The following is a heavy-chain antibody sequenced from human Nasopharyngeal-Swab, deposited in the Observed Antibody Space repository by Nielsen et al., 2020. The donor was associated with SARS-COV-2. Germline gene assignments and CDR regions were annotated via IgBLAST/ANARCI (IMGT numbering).Heavy chain of an antibody. V-gene: IGHV3-11*01. CDR2: ISSSGSTI. J-gene: IGHJ4*02. CDR1: GFTFSDYY. D-gene: IGHD1-26*01. Sequence: CAASGFTFSDYYMSWIRQAPGKGLEWVSYISSSGSTIYYADSVKGRFTISRDNAKNSLYLQMNSLRAEDTAVYYCARAREKVGATNYWGQGTLVTVSS. CDR3: ARAREKVGATNY.